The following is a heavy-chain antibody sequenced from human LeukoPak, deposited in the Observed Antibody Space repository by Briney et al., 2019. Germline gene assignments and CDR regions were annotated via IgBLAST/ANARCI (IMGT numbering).Heavy chain of an antibody. J-gene: IGHJ3*02. CDR2: IRTDGTR. V-gene: IGHV3-48*02. CDR3: ARDNIWAFDI. D-gene: IGHD3-9*01. CDR1: GFTSSDFP. Sequence: GGSLRLSCEGSGFTSSDFPMNWVRKAPGKRLEGVSHIRTDGTRTYADSVKGRFTISRDDAKTSVYLQMNSLRDEDTAMYYCARDNIWAFDIWGQGTMVTVSS.